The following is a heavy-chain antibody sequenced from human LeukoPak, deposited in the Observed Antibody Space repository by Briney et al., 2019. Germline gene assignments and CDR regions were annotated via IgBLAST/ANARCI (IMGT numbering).Heavy chain of an antibody. CDR2: IYSGGST. CDR1: GFTVSTNY. J-gene: IGHJ3*02. Sequence: PGGSLRLSCAASGFTVSTNYMSWVRQAPGKGLEWVSGIYSGGSTYYADFVKGRFTISRDNSKNTLYLQMNSLRAEDTAVYYCARDPGDYYGSGNSDAFDIWGQGTMVTVS. V-gene: IGHV3-66*01. CDR3: ARDPGDYYGSGNSDAFDI. D-gene: IGHD3-10*01.